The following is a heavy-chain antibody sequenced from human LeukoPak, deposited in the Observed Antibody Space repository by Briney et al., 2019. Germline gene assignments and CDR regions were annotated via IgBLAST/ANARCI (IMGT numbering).Heavy chain of an antibody. CDR2: ISSSSSYI. D-gene: IGHD6-13*01. J-gene: IGHJ4*02. CDR3: ATGTLAAAGPGY. CDR1: GFTFSSYS. Sequence: PGGSLRLSCAASGFTFSSYSMNWVRQAPGKGLEWVSSISSSSSYIHYADSVKGRFTISRDNAKNSLYLQMNSLRAEDTAVYYCATGTLAAAGPGYWGQGTLVTVSS. V-gene: IGHV3-21*01.